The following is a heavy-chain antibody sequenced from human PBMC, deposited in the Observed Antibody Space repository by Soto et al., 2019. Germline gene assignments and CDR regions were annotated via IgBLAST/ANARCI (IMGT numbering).Heavy chain of an antibody. V-gene: IGHV4-59*01. Sequence: QVQLQESGPGLVKPSETLSLTCTVSGGSISSYYWSWIRQPPGQGLEWIGYIYYRGSTNYNPSLKSRFTISVDTSKNQFSLKLSSVTAADTAMYYCARFNWDFDLWGRVTLVTVSS. CDR1: GGSISSYY. CDR3: ARFNWDFDL. CDR2: IYYRGST. J-gene: IGHJ2*01.